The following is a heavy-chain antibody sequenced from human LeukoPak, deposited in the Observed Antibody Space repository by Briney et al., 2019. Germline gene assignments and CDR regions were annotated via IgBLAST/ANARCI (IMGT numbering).Heavy chain of an antibody. D-gene: IGHD6-25*01. Sequence: SETLSLTCTVSGGSISSYYWSWIRQPPGKGLEWIGYIYYSGSTNYNPSLKSRVTISVDTSKNQFSLKLSSVTAADTAVYYCARLRLEGYYYYYYMDVWGKGTTVTISS. J-gene: IGHJ6*03. CDR1: GGSISSYY. V-gene: IGHV4-59*08. CDR2: IYYSGST. CDR3: ARLRLEGYYYYYYMDV.